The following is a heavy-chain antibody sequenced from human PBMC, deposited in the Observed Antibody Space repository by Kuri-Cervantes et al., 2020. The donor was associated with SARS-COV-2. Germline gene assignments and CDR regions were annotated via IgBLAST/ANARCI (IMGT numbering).Heavy chain of an antibody. Sequence: SETLSLTCTVSGGSISSSYWSWVRPPPGKGLEWIGYIYYSGSLSYNPSLMSRVTISVDTSKNQFSLRLTSVTAADTAVYYCTTVTPTSVFDFWGQGTLVTVSS. D-gene: IGHD4-17*01. CDR1: GGSISSSY. CDR2: IYYSGSL. V-gene: IGHV4-59*01. CDR3: TTVTPTSVFDF. J-gene: IGHJ4*02.